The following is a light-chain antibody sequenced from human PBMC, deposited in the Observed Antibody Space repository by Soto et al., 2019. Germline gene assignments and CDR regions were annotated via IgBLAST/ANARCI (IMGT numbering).Light chain of an antibody. V-gene: IGLV2-8*01. CDR3: SSYAGFNNPGV. Sequence: QSVLTQPPSASGSPGQSVTISCTGTSSDVGVYNYVSWYQQHPGKAPKLMIYEVSKRPSGVPDRFSGSKSGNTASLTVSGLQAEDEADYYCSSYAGFNNPGVFGTGPKVTVL. CDR2: EVS. J-gene: IGLJ1*01. CDR1: SSDVGVYNY.